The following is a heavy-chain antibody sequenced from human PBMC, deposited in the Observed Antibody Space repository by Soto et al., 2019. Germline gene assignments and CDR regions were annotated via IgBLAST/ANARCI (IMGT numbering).Heavy chain of an antibody. V-gene: IGHV4-31*03. CDR3: AREGIVGATFDY. D-gene: IGHD1-26*01. CDR1: GGSISSGGYY. J-gene: IGHJ4*02. Sequence: PSETLSLTCTVSGGSISSGGYYWSWIRQHPGKGLEWIGYIYYSGSTYYNPSLKSRVTISVDTSKNQFSLKLSSVTAADTAVYYCAREGIVGATFDYWGQGTLVTVPS. CDR2: IYYSGST.